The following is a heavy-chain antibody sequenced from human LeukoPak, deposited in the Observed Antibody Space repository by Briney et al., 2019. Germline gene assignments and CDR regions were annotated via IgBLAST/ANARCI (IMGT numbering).Heavy chain of an antibody. D-gene: IGHD3-10*01. V-gene: IGHV4-34*01. CDR3: ARDALAPYYYGSGRYAFDI. J-gene: IGHJ3*02. CDR1: GGSFSGYY. CDR2: INHSGST. Sequence: PSETLSLTCAVYGGSFSGYYWSWIRQPPGKGLEWIGEINHSGSTNYNPSLKSRVTISVDTSKNQFSLKLSSVTAADTAVYYCARDALAPYYYGSGRYAFDIWGQGTMVTVSS.